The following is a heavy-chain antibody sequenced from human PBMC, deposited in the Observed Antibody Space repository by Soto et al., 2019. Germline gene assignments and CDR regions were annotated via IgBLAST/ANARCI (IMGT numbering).Heavy chain of an antibody. Sequence: QVRLVESGGGAVQPGDSLRLSCDASGFTFSTYALHWVRQAPGKGLEWVAFISYTGANQYYADSVKGRFTVSRDNSKNIASLQMTSLKPEDSAVYHCARDAFLYSRGAYYDHWGQGTLVTVSS. J-gene: IGHJ4*02. V-gene: IGHV3-30-3*01. D-gene: IGHD4-4*01. CDR1: GFTFSTYA. CDR3: ARDAFLYSRGAYYDH. CDR2: ISYTGANQ.